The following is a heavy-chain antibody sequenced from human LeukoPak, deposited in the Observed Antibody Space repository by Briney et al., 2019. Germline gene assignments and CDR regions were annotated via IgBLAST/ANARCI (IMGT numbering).Heavy chain of an antibody. V-gene: IGHV7-4-1*02. J-gene: IGHJ6*02. CDR1: GYTFTSYA. CDR2: INTNTGNP. Sequence: ASVKVSCKASGYTFTSYAMNWVRQAPGQGLEWMGWINTNTGNPTYAQGFTGRFVFSLDTSVSTAYLQISSLKAEDTAVYYCARRQVVPAATSLSSYYYGMDVWGQGTTVTVSS. D-gene: IGHD2-2*01. CDR3: ARRQVVPAATSLSSYYYGMDV.